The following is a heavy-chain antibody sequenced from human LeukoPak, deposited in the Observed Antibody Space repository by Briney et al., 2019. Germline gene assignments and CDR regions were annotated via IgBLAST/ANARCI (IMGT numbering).Heavy chain of an antibody. CDR1: GFTFSSYA. CDR3: ATEGGVRGSWANFNY. Sequence: GGSLRLSCAASGFTFSSYAMHWVRQAPGKGLEWVAIIYHDGSNKYYTDSVKGRFTISKDNSKNTLYLQMHSLRAEDTAVYYCATEGGVRGSWANFNYWGQGTLVTVS. CDR2: IYHDGSNK. J-gene: IGHJ4*02. D-gene: IGHD3-16*01. V-gene: IGHV3-30*04.